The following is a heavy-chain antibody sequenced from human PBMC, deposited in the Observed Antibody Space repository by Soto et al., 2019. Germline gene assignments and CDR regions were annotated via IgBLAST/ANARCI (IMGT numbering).Heavy chain of an antibody. CDR3: AAWGAYDILTGYYREYFDY. J-gene: IGHJ4*02. V-gene: IGHV4-61*08. Sequence: PSETLSLTCTVSGGCISSGDYYWSWIRQPPGKGLEWIGYIYYSGSTNYNPSLKSRVTISVDTSKNQFSLKLSSVTAADTAVYYCAAWGAYDILTGYYREYFDYWGQGTVVTVSS. D-gene: IGHD3-9*01. CDR1: GGCISSGDYY. CDR2: IYYSGST.